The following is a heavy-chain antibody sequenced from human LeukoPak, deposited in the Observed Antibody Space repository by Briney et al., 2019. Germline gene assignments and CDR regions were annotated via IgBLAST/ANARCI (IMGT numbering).Heavy chain of an antibody. J-gene: IGHJ4*02. V-gene: IGHV3-9*01. CDR1: GFTFDDYA. CDR3: AKDFHYDTMAFDY. CDR2: ISWNSGSI. D-gene: IGHD3-10*01. Sequence: PGGSLRLSCAASGFTFDDYAMHWVRQAPGKGLGWVSGISWNSGSIGYADSVKGRFTISRDNAKNSLYLQMNSLRAEDTALYYCAKDFHYDTMAFDYWGQGTLVTVSS.